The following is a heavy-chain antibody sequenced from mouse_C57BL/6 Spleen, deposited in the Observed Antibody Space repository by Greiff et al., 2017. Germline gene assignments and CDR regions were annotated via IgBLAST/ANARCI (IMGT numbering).Heavy chain of an antibody. J-gene: IGHJ4*01. D-gene: IGHD2-4*01. Sequence: EVKLQESGPGLVKPSQSLSLTCSVTGYSITSGYYWNWIRQFPGNKLEWMGYISYDGSNNYNPSLKNRISITRDTSKNQFFLKLNAVTTEYTATYYCARDFYYDYDDAMDYWGQGTSVTVSS. V-gene: IGHV3-6*01. CDR3: ARDFYYDYDDAMDY. CDR2: ISYDGSN. CDR1: GYSITSGYY.